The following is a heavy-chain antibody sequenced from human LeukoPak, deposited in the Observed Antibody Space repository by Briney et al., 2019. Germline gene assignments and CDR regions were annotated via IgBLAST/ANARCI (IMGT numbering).Heavy chain of an antibody. J-gene: IGHJ4*02. CDR1: GGSIGSSSNY. CDR2: IYYSGTT. Sequence: PSETLSLTCTVSGGSIGSSSNYWGWIRQSPGKGLEWIGRIYYSGTTYYSPSLKSRVTMSVDTSNNQFSLKLSSVTAADTAVYYCARGFYDVLTGHPKNFDYWGQGTLVTVSS. V-gene: IGHV4-39*01. CDR3: ARGFYDVLTGHPKNFDY. D-gene: IGHD3-9*01.